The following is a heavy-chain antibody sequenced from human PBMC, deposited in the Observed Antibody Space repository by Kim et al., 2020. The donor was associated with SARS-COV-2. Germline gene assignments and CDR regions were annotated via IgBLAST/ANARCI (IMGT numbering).Heavy chain of an antibody. Sequence: SGSTNYNPSLKSRVTISVDKSKTQFSLKLSSVTAADTAVYYCAMLHPPDYWGQGTLVTVSS. CDR2: SGST. D-gene: IGHD2-2*02. CDR3: AMLHPPDY. J-gene: IGHJ4*02. V-gene: IGHV4-4*02.